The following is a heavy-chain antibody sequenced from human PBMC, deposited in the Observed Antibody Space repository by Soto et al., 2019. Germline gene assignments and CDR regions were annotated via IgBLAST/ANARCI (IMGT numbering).Heavy chain of an antibody. CDR1: GFTFSTYN. V-gene: IGHV3-21*01. CDR2: ISSTKKYI. D-gene: IGHD3-16*01. Sequence: EVQLVESGGGLVKPGGSLRLSCAASGFTFSTYNMNWVRQAPGKGLEWVSSISSTKKYIYYADSVKGRFTISRDNATNSLYLQMDSLRVEDTAVYYCARYEEIGTRWGSMDVWGQGTTVTVSS. J-gene: IGHJ6*02. CDR3: ARYEEIGTRWGSMDV.